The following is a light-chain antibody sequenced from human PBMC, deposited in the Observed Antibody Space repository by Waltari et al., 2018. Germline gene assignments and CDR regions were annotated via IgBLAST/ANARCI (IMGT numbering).Light chain of an antibody. CDR1: QSVRTN. CDR3: QQYNNWPPWT. Sequence: ELVITQSPAPPSVSPGERATLSCRASQSVRTNLAWYQQKPGQAPRLLIYGASTRATGIPARCSGSGSGTEFTLTISSLQSEDFALYYCQQYNNWPPWTFGQGTKVEIK. CDR2: GAS. V-gene: IGKV3-15*01. J-gene: IGKJ1*01.